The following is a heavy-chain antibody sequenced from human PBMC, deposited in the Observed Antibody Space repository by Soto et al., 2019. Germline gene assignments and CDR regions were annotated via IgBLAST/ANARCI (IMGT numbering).Heavy chain of an antibody. CDR2: IWYDGSNK. CDR3: AAGEPLDY. D-gene: IGHD3-10*01. CDR1: GFTFSNYG. Sequence: QMQLVESGGGVVQPGRSLRLSCAASGFTFSNYGMHWVRQAPGKGLEWVAIIWYDGSNKYYADSVKGRFTISRDNSKNTVYLQMNSRRGEDTAMYYCAAGEPLDYRGQGTLVTVSS. V-gene: IGHV3-33*01. J-gene: IGHJ4*02.